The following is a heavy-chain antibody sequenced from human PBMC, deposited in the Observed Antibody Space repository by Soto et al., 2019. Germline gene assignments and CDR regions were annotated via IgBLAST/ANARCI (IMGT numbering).Heavy chain of an antibody. V-gene: IGHV4-30-2*01. CDR2: IYHSGST. D-gene: IGHD6-13*01. Sequence: SETLSLTCAVSGGSISSGGYSWSWIRQPPGKGLEWIGYIYHSGSTYYNPSLKSRVTISVDRSKNQFSLKLSSVTAADTAVYYCARGIAAADWFDPWGQGTLVTVSS. J-gene: IGHJ5*02. CDR1: GGSISSGGYS. CDR3: ARGIAAADWFDP.